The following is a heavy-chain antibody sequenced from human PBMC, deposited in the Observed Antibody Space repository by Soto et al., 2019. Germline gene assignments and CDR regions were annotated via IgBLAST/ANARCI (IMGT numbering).Heavy chain of an antibody. Sequence: GWSLRLSCASSGFTFISYAMSWVRQAPGKGLEWVSAISGSGGSTYYADSVKGRFTISRDNSKNTLYLQMNSLRAEDTAVYYCAKVKYSSGWYRWGQGTLVTVSS. J-gene: IGHJ4*02. CDR1: GFTFISYA. CDR3: AKVKYSSGWYR. V-gene: IGHV3-23*01. D-gene: IGHD6-19*01. CDR2: ISGSGGST.